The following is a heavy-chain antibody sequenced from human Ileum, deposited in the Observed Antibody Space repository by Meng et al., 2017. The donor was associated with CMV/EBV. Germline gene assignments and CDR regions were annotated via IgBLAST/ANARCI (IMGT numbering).Heavy chain of an antibody. CDR3: ARIGYSSSSLDY. Sequence: GGSLRLSCATSGFTFNTYGIHWVRQAPGKGLEWVANIKQDGSEKYYLDSVKGRFTVSRDNAKNSLYLQINTLRAEDTAVYYCARIGYSSSSLDYWGQGTLVTVSS. D-gene: IGHD6-6*01. CDR2: IKQDGSEK. V-gene: IGHV3-7*01. CDR1: GFTFNTYG. J-gene: IGHJ4*02.